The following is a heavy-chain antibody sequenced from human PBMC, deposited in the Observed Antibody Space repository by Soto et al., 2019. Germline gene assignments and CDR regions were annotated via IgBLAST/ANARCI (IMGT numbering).Heavy chain of an antibody. D-gene: IGHD2-8*01. V-gene: IGHV3-30*18. CDR1: GFTFSSYG. CDR2: ISYDGSNK. CDR3: AKDRRYCTNGVCYVLDY. Sequence: GGSLRLSCAASGFTFSSYGMHWVRQAPGKGLEWVAVISYDGSNKYYADSVKGRFTISRDNSKNTLYLQMNSLRAEDTAVYYCAKDRRYCTNGVCYVLDYWGQGTLVTVSS. J-gene: IGHJ4*02.